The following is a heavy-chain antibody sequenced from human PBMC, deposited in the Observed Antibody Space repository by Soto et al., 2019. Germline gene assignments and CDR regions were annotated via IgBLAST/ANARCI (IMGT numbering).Heavy chain of an antibody. J-gene: IGHJ3*02. CDR1: GGSISSGGYY. CDR2: IYYSGST. Sequence: QVQLQESGPGLVKPSQTRSLTCTVSGGSISSGGYYWSWIRQHPGKGLAGIGYIYYSGSTYYNPSLKSRVTISVDTSKNQFSLKLSSVTAADTAVYYCAGLGVRRGAFDIWGQGTMVTVSS. V-gene: IGHV4-31*03. D-gene: IGHD3-10*01. CDR3: AGLGVRRGAFDI.